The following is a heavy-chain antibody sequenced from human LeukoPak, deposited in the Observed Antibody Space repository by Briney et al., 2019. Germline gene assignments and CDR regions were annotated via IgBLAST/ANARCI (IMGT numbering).Heavy chain of an antibody. V-gene: IGHV1-2*06. D-gene: IGHD3-3*01. Sequence: ASVKVSCKASGYIFTDYYMHWVRQAPGQELGWMGRINPNSGGTNYAQKFQGRVTMTRDTSISTAYMELSRLRSDDTAVYYCATTESYDFWSGYYHWGQGTLVTVSS. J-gene: IGHJ5*02. CDR1: GYIFTDYY. CDR3: ATTESYDFWSGYYH. CDR2: INPNSGGT.